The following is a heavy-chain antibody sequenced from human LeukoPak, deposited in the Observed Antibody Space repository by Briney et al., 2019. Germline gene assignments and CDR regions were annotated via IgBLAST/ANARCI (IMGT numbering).Heavy chain of an antibody. J-gene: IGHJ4*02. Sequence: SETLSLTCTVSGGSISSYYWSWIRQPPGKGLEWIGYIYYSGSTNYNPSLKSRVTISVDTSKNQFSLKLGSVTAADTAVYYCARARAVGAFDYWGQGTLVTVSS. D-gene: IGHD1-26*01. CDR3: ARARAVGAFDY. V-gene: IGHV4-59*01. CDR2: IYYSGST. CDR1: GGSISSYY.